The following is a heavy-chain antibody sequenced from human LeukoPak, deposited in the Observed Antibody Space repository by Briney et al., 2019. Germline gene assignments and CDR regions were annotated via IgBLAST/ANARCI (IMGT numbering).Heavy chain of an antibody. CDR3: ARHGDYGSVIDY. D-gene: IGHD3-10*01. Sequence: NPSETLSLTCTVSGGSISISSYYWGWIRQPPGKGLEWIGSIHYSGNTYYNPSLKSRVTISEDASKNQFSLKLSSVTAADTAVYYCARHGDYGSVIDYWGQGTLVTVSS. J-gene: IGHJ4*02. CDR2: IHYSGNT. CDR1: GGSISISSYY. V-gene: IGHV4-39*01.